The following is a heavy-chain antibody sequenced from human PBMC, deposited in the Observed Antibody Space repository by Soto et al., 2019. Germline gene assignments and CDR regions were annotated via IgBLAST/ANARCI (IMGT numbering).Heavy chain of an antibody. D-gene: IGHD5-12*01. CDR3: ATRTITLPH. CDR1: RLAVSDNY. J-gene: IGHJ4*02. V-gene: IGHV3-66*01. Sequence: EVHLVESGGGLVQPGGSLRLSCAASRLAVSDNYMSWVRQAPGKGLEFVSLIYSGGTTSYADSVKGRFTISRDNSKNTLYLQMNNLRAEDTAVYYCATRTITLPHWGQGTLVTVSS. CDR2: IYSGGTT.